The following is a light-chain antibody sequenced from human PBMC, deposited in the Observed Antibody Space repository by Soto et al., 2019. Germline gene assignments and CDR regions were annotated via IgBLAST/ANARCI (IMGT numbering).Light chain of an antibody. CDR1: SSDVGSYNR. V-gene: IGLV2-18*02. Sequence: QSVLTQPPSVSGSPGQSVTISCTGTSSDVGSYNRVSWYQQPPGPAPKLMIYEVSNRPSGVPDRFSGSKSGNTASLTISGLQAEDEADYYCSSYTSSSTYVFGNGTKVTVL. CDR2: EVS. J-gene: IGLJ1*01. CDR3: SSYTSSSTYV.